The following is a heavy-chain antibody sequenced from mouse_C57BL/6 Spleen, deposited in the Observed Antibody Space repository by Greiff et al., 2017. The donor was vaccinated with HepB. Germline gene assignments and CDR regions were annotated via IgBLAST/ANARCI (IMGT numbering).Heavy chain of an antibody. Sequence: QVQLQQSGAELVRPGASVTLSCKASGYTFTDYEMHWVKQTPVHGLEWIGAIDPETGGTAYNQKFKGKAILTADKSSSTAYMELRSLTSEDSAVYYCTRDYYYGSSHWYFDVWGTGTTVTVSS. CDR2: IDPETGGT. V-gene: IGHV1-15*01. CDR3: TRDYYYGSSHWYFDV. D-gene: IGHD1-1*01. J-gene: IGHJ1*03. CDR1: GYTFTDYE.